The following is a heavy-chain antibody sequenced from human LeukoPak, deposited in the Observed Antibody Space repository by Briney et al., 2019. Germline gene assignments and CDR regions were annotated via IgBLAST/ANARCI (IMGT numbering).Heavy chain of an antibody. CDR2: IYYSGST. CDR3: ARDVIAVAPGYQ. V-gene: IGHV4-39*02. CDR1: GGSIRRSSYY. Sequence: SETLSLTCTVSGGSIRRSSYYWGWIRQPPGKGLEWIGSIYYSGSTYYNPSLKSRVTISVDTSKNQFSLKLSSVTAADAAVYYCARDVIAVAPGYQWGQGTLVTVSS. J-gene: IGHJ4*02. D-gene: IGHD6-19*01.